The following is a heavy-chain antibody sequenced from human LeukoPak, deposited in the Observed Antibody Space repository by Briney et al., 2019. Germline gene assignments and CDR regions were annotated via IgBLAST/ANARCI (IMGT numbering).Heavy chain of an antibody. CDR1: GGSLTSYY. Sequence: PSETLSLTCSVSGGSLTSYYWSWIRQPAGKGLEWIGRIYTSGSTDYNPSLKSRVTMSLDTSKSQFSLKLNSVTAADTAVYYCARGAAWRITSGYYYYINVWGKGTTVTVSS. CDR2: IYTSGST. D-gene: IGHD6-13*01. J-gene: IGHJ6*03. CDR3: ARGAAWRITSGYYYYINV. V-gene: IGHV4-4*07.